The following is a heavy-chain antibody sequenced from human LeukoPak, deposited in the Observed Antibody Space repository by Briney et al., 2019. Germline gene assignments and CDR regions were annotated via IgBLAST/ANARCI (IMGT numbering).Heavy chain of an antibody. D-gene: IGHD1-1*01. CDR2: IRSDRVTT. J-gene: IGHJ5*02. CDR3: ARVQLSAEGGELDP. Sequence: GGSLRPSCAASGFTFSNYAMSWVRQAPGKGLEWVSAIRSDRVTTYGADSVKGRFTISRDNSKSTLYLEMKSLRADDTAVYYCARVQLSAEGGELDPWGQGTLVIVSS. CDR1: GFTFSNYA. V-gene: IGHV3-23*01.